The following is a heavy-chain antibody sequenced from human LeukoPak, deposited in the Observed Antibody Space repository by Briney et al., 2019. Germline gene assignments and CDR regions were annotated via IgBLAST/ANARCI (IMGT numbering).Heavy chain of an antibody. D-gene: IGHD6-13*01. CDR2: INQDGSEK. Sequence: GGSLRLSCAASGFTFSSYWVTWVRQAPGKGLEWVANINQDGSEKYYVDSVKGRFTISRDNAKSSLYLQMNSLRAEDTAVYYCARDLRGAAAGTRLPWGQGTLVTVSS. CDR3: ARDLRGAAAGTRLP. J-gene: IGHJ5*02. CDR1: GFTFSSYW. V-gene: IGHV3-7*01.